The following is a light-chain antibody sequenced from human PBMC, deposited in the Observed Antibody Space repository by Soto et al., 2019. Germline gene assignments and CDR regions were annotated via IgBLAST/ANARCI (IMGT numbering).Light chain of an antibody. CDR3: QSYDNSLSVYV. CDR1: SSNIGAHYD. V-gene: IGLV1-40*01. Sequence: QSVLTQPPSVSGAPGQRVTISCTRSSSNIGAHYDVHWYQQLPGTAPKLIIYGNTNRPSGVPDRFSGSKSGTSASLAITGLQAEDEADYYCQSYDNSLSVYVFGTGTKVTVL. J-gene: IGLJ1*01. CDR2: GNT.